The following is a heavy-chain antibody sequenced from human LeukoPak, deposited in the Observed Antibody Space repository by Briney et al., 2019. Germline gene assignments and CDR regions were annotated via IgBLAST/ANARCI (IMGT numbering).Heavy chain of an antibody. J-gene: IGHJ4*02. CDR1: GLTFSSAW. D-gene: IGHD1-26*01. CDR2: IQSDGTT. V-gene: IGHV3-74*01. Sequence: GGSLRLSCAASGLTFSSAWMHWVRQTPGKGLVWVSRIQSDGTTTYADSVRGRFTISRDNAKNTLYLQMNNLRAEDTAVYYCARDGIYKFDYWGQGTLVTVSS. CDR3: ARDGIYKFDY.